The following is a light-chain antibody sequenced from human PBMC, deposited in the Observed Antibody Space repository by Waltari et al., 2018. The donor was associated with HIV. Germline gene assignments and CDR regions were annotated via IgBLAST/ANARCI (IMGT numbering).Light chain of an antibody. CDR2: EVS. J-gene: IGLJ2*01. CDR1: SSDVGSYNL. Sequence: QSALTQPASVSGSPGQSITISCPGTSSDVGSYNLVSWSQQHPGKAPKLMIYEVSKRPSGVSNRFSGSKSGNTASLTISGLQAEDEAYYYCCSYAGSSTLVFGGGTKLTVL. V-gene: IGLV2-23*02. CDR3: CSYAGSSTLV.